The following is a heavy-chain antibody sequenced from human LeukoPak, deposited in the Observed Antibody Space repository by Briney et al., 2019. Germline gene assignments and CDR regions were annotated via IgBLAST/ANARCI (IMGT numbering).Heavy chain of an antibody. V-gene: IGHV5-51*01. CDR1: GYSFTSYW. J-gene: IGHJ5*02. CDR2: IYPGDSDT. CDR3: AIYKVAGDVLWFGELSNNWFDP. Sequence: GESLKISCKGSGYSFTSYWIGWVRQMPGKGLEWMGIIYPGDSDTRYSPSFQGQVTISADKSISTAYLQWSSLKASGTAMYYFAIYKVAGDVLWFGELSNNWFDPWGQGTLVTVSS. D-gene: IGHD3-10*01.